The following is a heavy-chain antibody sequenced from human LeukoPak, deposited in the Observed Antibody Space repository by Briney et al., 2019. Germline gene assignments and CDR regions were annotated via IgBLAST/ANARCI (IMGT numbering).Heavy chain of an antibody. J-gene: IGHJ4*02. CDR3: ARRIQGMAPYYFDY. Sequence: QPGGSLRLSCTASGFTFSSYWMHWVRQAPGKGLVWVSRINSDGGGTSYADSVKGRFTISRDNAKNTLYLQMNSLRAEDTAVYYCARRIQGMAPYYFDYWGQGTLVTVSS. V-gene: IGHV3-74*01. CDR2: INSDGGGT. CDR1: GFTFSSYW. D-gene: IGHD5-24*01.